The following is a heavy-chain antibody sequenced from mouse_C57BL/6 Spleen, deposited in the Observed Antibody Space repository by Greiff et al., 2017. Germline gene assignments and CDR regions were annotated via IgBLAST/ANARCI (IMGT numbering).Heavy chain of an antibody. CDR3: ARVGCSNYTWFAY. V-gene: IGHV1-82*01. D-gene: IGHD2-5*01. CDR2: IYPGDGDT. CDR1: GYAFSSSW. J-gene: IGHJ3*01. Sequence: QVQLQQSGPELVKPGASVKISCKASGYAFSSSWMNWVKQRPGKGLEWIGRIYPGDGDTNYNGKFKGKATLTADKSSSTAYMQLSSLTSEDSAVYFCARVGCSNYTWFAYWGQGTLVTVSA.